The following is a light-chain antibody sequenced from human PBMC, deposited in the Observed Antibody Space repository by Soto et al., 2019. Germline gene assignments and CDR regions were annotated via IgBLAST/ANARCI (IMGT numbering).Light chain of an antibody. CDR3: QQSSSTPST. CDR2: AAS. Sequence: DLQMTQSPSSLSASVGDRVTITCRASQSISSNLNWYQQKPGKAPKLLIYAASSLQSGVPSRFSGSGSGTDFTLTINSLQPEDFAAYYCQQSSSTPSTFGQGTKLEIK. V-gene: IGKV1-39*01. J-gene: IGKJ2*02. CDR1: QSISSN.